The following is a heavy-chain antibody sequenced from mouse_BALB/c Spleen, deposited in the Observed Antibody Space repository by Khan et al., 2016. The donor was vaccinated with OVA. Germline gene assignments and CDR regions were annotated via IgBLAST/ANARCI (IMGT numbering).Heavy chain of an antibody. CDR1: GYTFTNYW. Sequence: VKLLESGAELVRPGTSVKMSCKAAGYTFTNYWIGWVKQRPGHGLEWIGDIYPGSGNTNYNEKFKGKATLTADTSSSTAYMQLSSLTSEDSAIYYCARPYYYGSSYDTMDAWGQGTSVTVSS. J-gene: IGHJ4*01. CDR3: ARPYYYGSSYDTMDA. CDR2: IYPGSGNT. V-gene: IGHV1-63*02. D-gene: IGHD1-1*01.